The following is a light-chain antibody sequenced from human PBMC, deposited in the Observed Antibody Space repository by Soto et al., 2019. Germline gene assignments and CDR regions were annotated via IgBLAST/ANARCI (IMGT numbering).Light chain of an antibody. Sequence: EIVLTQSPGTLSLSPGERATLSCRASQSVSSSYLAWYQQKPGQAPRRPIFGASIRATGIPDRFSGSGSGTDFTLTISRLEPEDFAVYYCQQYGSSPTTFGQGTKVDIK. CDR2: GAS. CDR1: QSVSSSY. V-gene: IGKV3-20*01. CDR3: QQYGSSPTT. J-gene: IGKJ1*01.